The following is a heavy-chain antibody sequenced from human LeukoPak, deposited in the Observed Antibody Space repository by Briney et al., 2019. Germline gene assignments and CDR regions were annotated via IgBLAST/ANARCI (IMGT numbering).Heavy chain of an antibody. V-gene: IGHV3-21*04. CDR2: ISSSSTYI. Sequence: GGSLRLSCAASGFTFSTYRLNWVRQAPGKGLEWVSSISSSSTYIYYADSVKGRFTISRDNSKNTLYLQMNSLRAEDTAVYYCAKGVHSSSSWVDYWGQGTLVTVSS. CDR3: AKGVHSSSSWVDY. CDR1: GFTFSTYR. D-gene: IGHD6-13*01. J-gene: IGHJ4*02.